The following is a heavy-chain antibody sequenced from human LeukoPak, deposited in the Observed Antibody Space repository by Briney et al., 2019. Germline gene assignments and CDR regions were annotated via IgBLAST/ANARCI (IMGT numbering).Heavy chain of an antibody. Sequence: GKSLRLSCAASGFTFSSYDMYWVRQTPGKGLEWVAVVSYDGSHTYYADSVKGRFTISRDTSKNTLFLQMNSLRAEDTALYFCARRLSLRFDAFAVWGPGTVVTVSS. CDR1: GFTFSSYD. CDR2: VSYDGSHT. CDR3: ARRLSLRFDAFAV. D-gene: IGHD3-3*01. V-gene: IGHV3-30-3*01. J-gene: IGHJ3*01.